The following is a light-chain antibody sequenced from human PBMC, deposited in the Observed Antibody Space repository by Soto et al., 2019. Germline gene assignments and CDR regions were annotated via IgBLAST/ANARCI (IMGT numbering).Light chain of an antibody. CDR3: QQYKSYPLT. CDR2: GAS. Sequence: EIVMTQSPATLSVSPGGRATLSCRASQSISDTLAWYQQKPGQAPRLLIHGASTRAPGFPARFSGSGSGTDFTLTISSLQSDDFATYYCQQYKSYPLTFGGGTKVDIK. J-gene: IGKJ4*01. CDR1: QSISDT. V-gene: IGKV3-15*01.